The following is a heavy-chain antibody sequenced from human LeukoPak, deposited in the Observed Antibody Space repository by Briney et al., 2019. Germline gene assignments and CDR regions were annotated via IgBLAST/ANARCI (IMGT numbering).Heavy chain of an antibody. CDR3: ARDRPGHGYSSGWYYFDY. Sequence: KPSETLSLTCTVSGGSISSYYWSWIRQPAGKGLEWIGRIYTSGSTNYNPSLKSRVTMSVDTSKNQFSLKLRSVTSADTAVYYCARDRPGHGYSSGWYYFDYWGQGTLVTVSS. J-gene: IGHJ4*02. D-gene: IGHD6-19*01. CDR1: GGSISSYY. V-gene: IGHV4-4*07. CDR2: IYTSGST.